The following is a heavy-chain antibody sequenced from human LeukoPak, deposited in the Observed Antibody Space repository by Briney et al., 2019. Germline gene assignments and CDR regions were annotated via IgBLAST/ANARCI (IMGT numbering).Heavy chain of an antibody. CDR2: ISASGASP. D-gene: IGHD5-12*01. Sequence: GGSLRLSCAASGFTFSDYAMIWVRQAPGKGLEWVAGISASGASPFYADSVKGRFTISRDSSKNTLYLQMNSLRPEDTAVYYCARARPSMWIDYWGQGTLVTVSS. CDR1: GFTFSDYA. J-gene: IGHJ4*02. CDR3: ARARPSMWIDY. V-gene: IGHV3-23*01.